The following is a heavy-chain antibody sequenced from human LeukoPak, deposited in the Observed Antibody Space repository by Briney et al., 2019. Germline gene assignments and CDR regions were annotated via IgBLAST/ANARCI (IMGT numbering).Heavy chain of an antibody. CDR1: GFSFSSYT. CDR3: ARYGCSSTSCYVFWFDP. J-gene: IGHJ5*02. CDR2: ISISSSSI. D-gene: IGHD2-2*01. Sequence: GGSLRLSCAASGFSFSSYTMNWVRQAPGKGLEWVSSISISSSSIYYADSVKGRFTISRDNAKNSLYLQMNSLRAEDTAVYYCARYGCSSTSCYVFWFDPWGQGTLVTVSS. V-gene: IGHV3-21*01.